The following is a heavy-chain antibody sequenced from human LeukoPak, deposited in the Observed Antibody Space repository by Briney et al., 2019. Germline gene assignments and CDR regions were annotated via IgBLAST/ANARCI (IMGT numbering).Heavy chain of an antibody. V-gene: IGHV4-34*01. D-gene: IGHD2-21*01. CDR3: ARFGADSPGAEYYFDY. Sequence: SETLFLTCAVYGGSFSGYYWSWIRQPPGKGLEWIGEINHSGSTNYNPSLKSRVTISVDTSKNQFSLKLSSVTAADTAVYYCARFGADSPGAEYYFDYWGQGTLVTVSS. CDR2: INHSGST. CDR1: GGSFSGYY. J-gene: IGHJ4*02.